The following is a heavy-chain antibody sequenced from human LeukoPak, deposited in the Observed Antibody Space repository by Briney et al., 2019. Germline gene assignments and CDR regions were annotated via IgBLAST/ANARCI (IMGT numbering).Heavy chain of an antibody. Sequence: GGSLRLSCAASGFTFSNYAMNWVRQAPGKGLEWVSGISSSGGSTYYADSVKGRFTISRDNAKNSLYLQMNSLRAEDTAVYYCARGEGYYYDSSGYYWGQGTLVTVSS. CDR2: ISSSGGST. V-gene: IGHV3-23*01. CDR1: GFTFSNYA. D-gene: IGHD3-22*01. J-gene: IGHJ4*02. CDR3: ARGEGYYYDSSGYY.